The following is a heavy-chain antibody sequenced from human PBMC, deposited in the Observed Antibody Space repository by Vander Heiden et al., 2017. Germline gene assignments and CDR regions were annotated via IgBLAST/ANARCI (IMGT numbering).Heavy chain of an antibody. Sequence: ELQLVESGGGLIQPGGSLRLSCAASGFTVSGNYMSWVRQAPGKGLEWVSVIYSGGSTYYADSVKGRFTISRDNSKNTLYLQMNSLRAEDTAVYYCARGSRYPTPSYGMDVWGQGTTVTVSS. D-gene: IGHD1-1*01. CDR2: IYSGGST. CDR1: GFTVSGNY. CDR3: ARGSRYPTPSYGMDV. V-gene: IGHV3-53*01. J-gene: IGHJ6*02.